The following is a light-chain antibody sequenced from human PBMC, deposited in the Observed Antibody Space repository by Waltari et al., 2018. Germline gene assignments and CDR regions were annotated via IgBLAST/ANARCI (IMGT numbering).Light chain of an antibody. V-gene: IGKV1-12*01. J-gene: IGKJ5*01. CDR1: QDISSW. Sequence: DIQMTQSPSSVSASVGDGVTITCRASQDISSWLAWYQQKPGKAPNLLIYDGYSLQSGVPSRFSGSGSGTVFTLTIISLQPEDFATYYCQQANSFPITFGQGTRLEIK. CDR2: DGY. CDR3: QQANSFPIT.